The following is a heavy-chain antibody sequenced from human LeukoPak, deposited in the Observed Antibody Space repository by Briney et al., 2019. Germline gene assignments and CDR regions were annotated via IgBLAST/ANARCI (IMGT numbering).Heavy chain of an antibody. V-gene: IGHV4-39*07. CDR3: ADGHGPGRG. Sequence: PSETLSLTCTVSGGSISSSSYYWGWIRQPPGKGLEWIGCIYYSGSTYYNPSLTSRVTISVDTSKNQFSMKLSSVTADDTAVSYCADGHGPGRGWGEGTLVTV. J-gene: IGHJ4*02. CDR2: IYYSGST. CDR1: GGSISSSSYY. D-gene: IGHD1-26*01.